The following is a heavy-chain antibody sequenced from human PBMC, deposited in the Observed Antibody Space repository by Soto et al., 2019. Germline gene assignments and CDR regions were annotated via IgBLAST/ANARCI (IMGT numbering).Heavy chain of an antibody. CDR3: AKINRGYSYANY. CDR1: VGSISSGGYS. D-gene: IGHD5-18*01. CDR2: IYHSGST. V-gene: IGHV4-30-2*01. Sequence: PSETLSLTCAVSVGSISSGGYSWSWIRQPPGKGLEWIGYIYHSGSTYYNPSLKSRVTISVDRSKNQFSLKLSSVTAADTAVYYCAKINRGYSYANYWGQGTLVTVSS. J-gene: IGHJ4*02.